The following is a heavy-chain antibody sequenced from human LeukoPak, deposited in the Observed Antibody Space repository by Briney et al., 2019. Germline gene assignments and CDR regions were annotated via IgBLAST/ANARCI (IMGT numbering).Heavy chain of an antibody. CDR3: ARDRLYCSGGSCYKTLDY. V-gene: IGHV1-69*13. Sequence: GASVKVSCKASGYTFTSYGISWVRQAPGQGLEWMGGIIPIFGTASYAQKFQGRVTITADESTSTAYMELSSLRSEDTAVYYCARDRLYCSGGSCYKTLDYWGQGTLVTVSS. CDR1: GYTFTSYG. CDR2: IIPIFGTA. D-gene: IGHD2-15*01. J-gene: IGHJ4*02.